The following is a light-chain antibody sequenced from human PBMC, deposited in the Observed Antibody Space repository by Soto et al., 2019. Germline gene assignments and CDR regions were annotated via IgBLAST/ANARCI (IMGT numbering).Light chain of an antibody. V-gene: IGKV3D-20*02. Sequence: ETVLTQSPGTFSLSPGERATLSCRASQSVSSSYLAWYQQRPGQAPRLLIYGVSSRATGIPDRFSGSGSGTDFTLTISSLEPEDFAVYYCQQRSNWLITFGQGTRLEIK. CDR2: GVS. CDR1: QSVSSSY. CDR3: QQRSNWLIT. J-gene: IGKJ5*01.